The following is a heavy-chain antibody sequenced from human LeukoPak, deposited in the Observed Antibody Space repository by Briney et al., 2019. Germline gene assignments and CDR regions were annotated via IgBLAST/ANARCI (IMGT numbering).Heavy chain of an antibody. J-gene: IGHJ4*02. D-gene: IGHD6-13*01. CDR1: GYTFAAYY. V-gene: IGHV1-18*04. Sequence: ASVKVSCKASGYTFAAYYMYWVRQAPGQGLEWMGWISAYNGNTNYAQKLQGRVTMTTDTSTSTAYMELRSLRSDDTAVYYCATYSAAGRTYYFDYWGQGALVTVSS. CDR3: ATYSAAGRTYYFDY. CDR2: ISAYNGNT.